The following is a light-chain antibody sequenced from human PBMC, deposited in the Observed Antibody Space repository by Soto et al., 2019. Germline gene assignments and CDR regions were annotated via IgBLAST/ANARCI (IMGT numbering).Light chain of an antibody. CDR1: QGLSSD. CDR3: QQLNSYPVT. V-gene: IGKV1-9*01. CDR2: AAS. J-gene: IGKJ5*01. Sequence: DIQLTQSPSFLSASVGDRVTITCRASQGLSSDLAWYQQKPGKAPKLLIYAASTLQSGVPSRFSGSGSGTEFPLTISSRQPEDFATYYCQQLNSYPVTFGQGTRLDIK.